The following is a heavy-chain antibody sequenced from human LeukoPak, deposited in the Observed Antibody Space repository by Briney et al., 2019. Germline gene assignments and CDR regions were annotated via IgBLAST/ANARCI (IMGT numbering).Heavy chain of an antibody. Sequence: PGGSLRLSCAASGFTFDDYAMHWVRQAPGKGLEWVAVIWYDGSNKYYADSVKGRFTISRDNSKNTLYLQMNSLRAEDTAVYYCASRAGSSSSYYFDYWGRGTLVTVSS. D-gene: IGHD6-6*01. V-gene: IGHV3-33*08. CDR1: GFTFDDYA. CDR3: ASRAGSSSSYYFDY. CDR2: IWYDGSNK. J-gene: IGHJ4*02.